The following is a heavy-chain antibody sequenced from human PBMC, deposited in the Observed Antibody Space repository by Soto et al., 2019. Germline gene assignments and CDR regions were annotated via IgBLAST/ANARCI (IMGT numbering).Heavy chain of an antibody. D-gene: IGHD3-3*02. CDR1: GFTFSSYS. Sequence: GGSLRLSCAASGFTFSSYSMNWVRQAPGKGLEWVSSISSSSSYIYYADSVKGRFTISRDNAKNSLYLQMNSLRAEDTAVYYCARDSFLEWLFGSPKPVYYYYGMDVWGQGTTVTVSS. J-gene: IGHJ6*02. CDR2: ISSSSSYI. V-gene: IGHV3-21*01. CDR3: ARDSFLEWLFGSPKPVYYYYGMDV.